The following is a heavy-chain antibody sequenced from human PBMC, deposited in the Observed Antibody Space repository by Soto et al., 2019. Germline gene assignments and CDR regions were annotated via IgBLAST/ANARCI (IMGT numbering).Heavy chain of an antibody. CDR3: ARGGYYDNFWKKLNYYGLDV. D-gene: IGHD3-16*01. Sequence: ASVKVSCKVSGYTLTELSMHWVRQAPGKGLEWMGGFDPEDGETIYAQKFQGRVTMTEDTSTDTAYMELSSLRSDDTAVYYCARGGYYDNFWKKLNYYGLDVWGQGTTVTVSS. CDR2: FDPEDGET. CDR1: GYTLTELS. V-gene: IGHV1-24*01. J-gene: IGHJ6*02.